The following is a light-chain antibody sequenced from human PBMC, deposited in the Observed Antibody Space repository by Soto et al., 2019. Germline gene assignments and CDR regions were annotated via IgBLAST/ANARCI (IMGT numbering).Light chain of an antibody. CDR3: QQYNGYSRT. J-gene: IGKJ1*01. Sequence: DIQMTQSPSSLSASVGDRVTITCRASQSISSWLAWYQQKPGKAPKLLIYDASTLESGVPSRFSGSGSGTEFALTISSLQPDDFATYYCQQYNGYSRTFGQGTKVDNK. CDR2: DAS. CDR1: QSISSW. V-gene: IGKV1-5*01.